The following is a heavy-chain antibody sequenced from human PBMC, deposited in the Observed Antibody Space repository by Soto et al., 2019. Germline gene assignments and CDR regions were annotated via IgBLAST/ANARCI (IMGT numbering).Heavy chain of an antibody. CDR3: TQTLDSGNSIFVDY. Sequence: PGGSLRLSCAASGFTFSSYWMHWVRQAPGKGLVWVSRINSDGSSTSYADSVKGRFTISRDNAKNTLYLQMNSLRAEDTAVYYCTQTLDSGNSIFVDYWGQGILVTVSS. CDR1: GFTFSSYW. CDR2: INSDGSST. V-gene: IGHV3-74*01. D-gene: IGHD2-21*02. J-gene: IGHJ4*02.